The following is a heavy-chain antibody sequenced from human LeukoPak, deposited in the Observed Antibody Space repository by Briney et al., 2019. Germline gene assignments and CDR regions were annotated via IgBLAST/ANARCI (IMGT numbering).Heavy chain of an antibody. CDR1: GYTFTGYY. CDR3: ARENMVRGVIIDY. Sequence: GASVKVSCKASGYTFTGYYMHWVRQAPGQGLEWMGWINPNSGGTNYAQKFQGRVTMTRDTSISTAYMELSRLRSDDTAVYYCARENMVRGVIIDYWGQGTLVTVSS. J-gene: IGHJ4*02. CDR2: INPNSGGT. D-gene: IGHD3-10*01. V-gene: IGHV1-2*02.